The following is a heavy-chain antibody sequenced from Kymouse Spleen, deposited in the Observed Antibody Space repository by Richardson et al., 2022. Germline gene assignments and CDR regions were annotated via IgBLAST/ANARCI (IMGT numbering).Heavy chain of an antibody. Sequence: QVQLQQWGAGLLKPSETLSLTCAVYGGSFSGYYWSWIRQPPGKGLEWIGEINHSGSTNYNPSLKSRVTISVDTSKNQFSLKLSSVTAADTAVYYCARVVRGGRMDVWGQGTTVTVSS. V-gene: IGHV4-34*01. CDR3: ARVVRGGRMDV. CDR2: INHSGST. J-gene: IGHJ6*02. CDR1: GGSFSGYY. D-gene: IGHD3-10*01.